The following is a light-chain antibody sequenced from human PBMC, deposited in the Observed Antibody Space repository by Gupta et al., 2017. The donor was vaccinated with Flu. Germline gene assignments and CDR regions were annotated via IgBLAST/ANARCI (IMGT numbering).Light chain of an antibody. V-gene: IGLV1-40*01. CDR3: QSYDSSLSGWV. CDR1: SSNIGSAYD. Sequence: QSVLTQPPSVSGAPGKRVTISCTGSSSNIGSAYDVHWYQQVPGTAPKLLIYKNDNRPSGVPDRFSGSKSGTSASLAITGLQAEDEADYYCQSYDSSLSGWVFGGGTKLAVL. J-gene: IGLJ3*02. CDR2: KND.